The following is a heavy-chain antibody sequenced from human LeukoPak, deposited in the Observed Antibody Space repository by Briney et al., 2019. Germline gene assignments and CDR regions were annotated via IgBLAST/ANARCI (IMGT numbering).Heavy chain of an antibody. D-gene: IGHD3-3*01. CDR3: AGGKVTIFGVVTEFDY. Sequence: PSETLSLTCTVSGASISSYYWSWIRQPPGKGLEWIGYIYYSGSTNYNPSLKSRVTISVDTSKNQFSLKLSSVTAADTAVYYCAGGKVTIFGVVTEFDYWGQGTLVTVSS. CDR2: IYYSGST. V-gene: IGHV4-59*01. CDR1: GASISSYY. J-gene: IGHJ4*02.